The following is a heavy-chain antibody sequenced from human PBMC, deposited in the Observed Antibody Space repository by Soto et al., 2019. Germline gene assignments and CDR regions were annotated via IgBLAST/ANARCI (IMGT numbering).Heavy chain of an antibody. J-gene: IGHJ4*02. Sequence: ASVKVSCKASGYTFTGYYMHWVRQAPGQGLEWMGWINPNSGGTNYAQKLQGRVTMTRDTSISTAYMELSRLRSDDTAVYYCARSRAMGCSGGSCSRSFDYWGQGTLVTVSS. CDR1: GYTFTGYY. D-gene: IGHD2-15*01. CDR2: INPNSGGT. CDR3: ARSRAMGCSGGSCSRSFDY. V-gene: IGHV1-2*02.